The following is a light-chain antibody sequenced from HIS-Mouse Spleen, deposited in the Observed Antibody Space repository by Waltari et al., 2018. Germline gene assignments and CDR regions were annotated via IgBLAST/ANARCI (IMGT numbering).Light chain of an antibody. Sequence: QSVLTQPPSASGTPGQRVTISCSGSSSNIGSNYVYWYQQLPGTAPKLRIYRNNQRPSGVPYRFSGSKSGTSASLAISGLRSEDEADYYCAAWDDSLSGPVFGGGTKLTVL. CDR3: AAWDDSLSGPV. CDR2: RNN. J-gene: IGLJ3*02. CDR1: SSNIGSNY. V-gene: IGLV1-47*01.